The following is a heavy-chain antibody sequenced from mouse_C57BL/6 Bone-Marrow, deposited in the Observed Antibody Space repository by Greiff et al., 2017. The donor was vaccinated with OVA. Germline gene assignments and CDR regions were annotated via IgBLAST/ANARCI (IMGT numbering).Heavy chain of an antibody. J-gene: IGHJ3*01. CDR1: GFTFSDYY. Sequence: DVMLVESGGGLVQPGGSLKLSCAASGFTFSDYYMYWVRQTPEKRLEWVAYISNGGGSTYYPDTVKGRFTISRDNAKNTLYLQMSRLKSEDTAMYYCARHTIYYGSSSWFAYWGQGTLVTVSA. CDR3: ARHTIYYGSSSWFAY. CDR2: ISNGGGST. V-gene: IGHV5-12*01. D-gene: IGHD1-1*01.